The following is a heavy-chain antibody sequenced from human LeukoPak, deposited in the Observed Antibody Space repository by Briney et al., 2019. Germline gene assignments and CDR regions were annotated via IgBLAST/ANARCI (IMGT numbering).Heavy chain of an antibody. D-gene: IGHD1-14*01. CDR2: ISYDASND. CDR3: SRSPGFPFGQMDV. Sequence: PGGSLRLSCAASGFTFSDYPMYWVRQAPGKGRERVAVISYDASNDFYSDSVRGRFTISRDNAQNTVYLQMHSLKAEDTAVYYCSRSPGFPFGQMDVWGKGTMVIVSS. V-gene: IGHV3-30*04. CDR1: GFTFSDYP. J-gene: IGHJ6*04.